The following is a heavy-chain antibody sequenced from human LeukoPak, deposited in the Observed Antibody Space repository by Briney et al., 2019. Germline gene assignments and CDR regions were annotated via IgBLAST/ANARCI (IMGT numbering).Heavy chain of an antibody. D-gene: IGHD3-9*01. CDR3: VRLRYFDPSHYFDY. CDR1: GFSFSHYW. V-gene: IGHV3-7*01. J-gene: IGHJ4*02. CDR2: IKQDGSED. Sequence: QTGGSLRLSCAASGFSFSHYWMNWVRQAPGKGLEWVANIKQDGSEDYYVDSVKGRFTVSRGNAKNSLYLQMNSLRVEDTALYYCVRLRYFDPSHYFDYWGQGSLVTVSS.